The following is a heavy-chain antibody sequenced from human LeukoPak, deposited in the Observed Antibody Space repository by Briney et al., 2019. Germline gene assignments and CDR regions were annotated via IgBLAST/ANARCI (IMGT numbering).Heavy chain of an antibody. CDR3: ARGSNDFWSGASMDV. Sequence: ASVQVSCTASGYTFTSYDINWVRQAPGQGLEWMGWMNPNSGNTGYAQTFQGRVTITRNTSISTAYMELSSLRSEDTAVYYCARGSNDFWSGASMDVWGKGTTVTVSS. V-gene: IGHV1-8*03. CDR2: MNPNSGNT. CDR1: GYTFTSYD. J-gene: IGHJ6*03. D-gene: IGHD3-3*01.